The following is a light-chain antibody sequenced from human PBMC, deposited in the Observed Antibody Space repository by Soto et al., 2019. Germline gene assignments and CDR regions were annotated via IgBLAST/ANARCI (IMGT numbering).Light chain of an antibody. CDR3: CSYTTTYTYV. V-gene: IGLV2-23*01. CDR2: EGT. CDR1: SSDVGSYNR. Sequence: QSALTQPASVSGSPGQSITISCTGTSSDVGSYNRVSWYQQHPGKSPKLMVYEGTKRPSGVSTRVSGSKSGNTASLTISGLLAEDEGDYYCCSYTTTYTYVFGTGTKVTVL. J-gene: IGLJ1*01.